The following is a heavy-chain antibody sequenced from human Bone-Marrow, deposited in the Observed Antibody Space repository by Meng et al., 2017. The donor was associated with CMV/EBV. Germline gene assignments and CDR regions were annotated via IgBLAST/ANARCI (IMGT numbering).Heavy chain of an antibody. CDR1: GDSFTSYV. J-gene: IGHJ4*02. D-gene: IGHD5-12*01. CDR2: ISAYSGNT. CDR3: AAGQYSCHDFDL. V-gene: IGHV1-18*04. Sequence: ASVKVSCKASGDSFTSYVITWVRQAPGQGLEWMGWISAYSGNTNYAQRFQGRVIMTTDTSTSTAYMELRSLRSDGTAVYYCAAGQYSCHDFDLWFQGTLFTFSS.